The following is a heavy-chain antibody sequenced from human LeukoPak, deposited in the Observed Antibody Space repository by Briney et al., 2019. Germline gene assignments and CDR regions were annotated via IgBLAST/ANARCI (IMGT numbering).Heavy chain of an antibody. V-gene: IGHV4-38-2*02. D-gene: IGHD3-10*01. CDR2: FYHTGNT. CDR1: GYSLSSGYH. CDR3: ARLAYGSTY. Sequence: SETLSLTCTVSGYSLSSGYHWGWIREPPGKGLEWIGSFYHTGNTYYNSSLKSRVAISVDTSKNQFSLNLSSVTAADTAIYYCARLAYGSTYWGQGTLVTVSS. J-gene: IGHJ4*02.